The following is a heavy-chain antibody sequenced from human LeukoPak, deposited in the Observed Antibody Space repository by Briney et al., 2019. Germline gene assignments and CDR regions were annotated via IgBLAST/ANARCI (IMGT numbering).Heavy chain of an antibody. V-gene: IGHV3-23*01. J-gene: IGHJ4*02. CDR2: ISGSGGST. CDR1: GFTFSSYA. D-gene: IGHD5-18*01. Sequence: PGGSLRLSCAASGFTFSSYAMSWVRQAPGKGLEWVSAISGSGGSTYYADSVKGRFTISRDNSKNTLYLQMNSLRAEDTAVYYCAKQEVPLPSGYSYGGLFDYWGQGTLVTVSS. CDR3: AKQEVPLPSGYSYGGLFDY.